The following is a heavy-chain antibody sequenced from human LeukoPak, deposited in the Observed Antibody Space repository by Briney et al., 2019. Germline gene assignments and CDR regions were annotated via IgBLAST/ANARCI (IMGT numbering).Heavy chain of an antibody. J-gene: IGHJ4*02. CDR3: ARTPQRYYGSGSYYLDY. Sequence: ASVNVSCKASGYTFTSYGISWVRQAPGQGLEWMGWISAYNGNTNYAQKLQGRVTMTTDTSTSTAYMELRSLRSDDTAVYYCARTPQRYYGSGSYYLDYWGQGTLVTVSS. CDR2: ISAYNGNT. CDR1: GYTFTSYG. V-gene: IGHV1-18*01. D-gene: IGHD3-10*01.